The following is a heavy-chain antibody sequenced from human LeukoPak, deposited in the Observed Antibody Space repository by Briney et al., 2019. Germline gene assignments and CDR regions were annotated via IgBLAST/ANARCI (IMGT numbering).Heavy chain of an antibody. CDR3: ARPRLRFLGSHGMDV. D-gene: IGHD3-3*01. Sequence: GGSLRLSCAASGFTFSSYGMHWVRQAPGKGLEWVAVIWYDGSNKYYADSVKGRFTISRDNSKNTLYLQMNSLRAEDTAVYYCARPRLRFLGSHGMDVWGQGTTVTVSS. V-gene: IGHV3-33*01. J-gene: IGHJ6*02. CDR1: GFTFSSYG. CDR2: IWYDGSNK.